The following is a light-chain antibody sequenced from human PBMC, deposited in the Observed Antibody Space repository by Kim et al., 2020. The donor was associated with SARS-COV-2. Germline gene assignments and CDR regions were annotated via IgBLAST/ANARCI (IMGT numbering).Light chain of an antibody. Sequence: APGERATPPPRARQSVRGNYLAWYQKKRGQAPSPLPYGAASRATGLPDRLSGRGSGTEFTLTITRLEREDFAVYYCQQYSRSPATFGEGTKVDI. CDR2: GAA. V-gene: IGKV3-20*01. J-gene: IGKJ1*01. CDR1: QSVRGNY. CDR3: QQYSRSPAT.